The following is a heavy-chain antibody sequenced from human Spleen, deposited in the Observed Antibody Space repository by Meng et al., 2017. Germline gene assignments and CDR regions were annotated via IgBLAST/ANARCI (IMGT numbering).Heavy chain of an antibody. J-gene: IGHJ6*02. CDR1: GFTFSSYN. Sequence: GESLKISCAASGFTFSSYNMHWVRQTPGEGLVWVSRINTDATITTYADSVKGRFTISRDDAKNTVYLQMNSLRAEDTAVYYCARGDPTWYYDFWSGWYYGMDVWGQGTTVTVSS. CDR3: ARGDPTWYYDFWSGWYYGMDV. V-gene: IGHV3-74*03. D-gene: IGHD3-3*01. CDR2: INTDATIT.